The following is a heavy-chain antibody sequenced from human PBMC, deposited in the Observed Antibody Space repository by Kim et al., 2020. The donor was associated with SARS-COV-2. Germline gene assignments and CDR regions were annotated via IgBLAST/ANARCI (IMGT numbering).Heavy chain of an antibody. V-gene: IGHV3-13*04. Sequence: GGSLRLSCAASGFTFSSYDMHWVRQGTEKGLEWVSSIGTKADTYYPDSVKDRFTISRENAKDSFYLQMNSLRAEDTAVYYCARGPIEEGIRATKGYLDLWGRGTVGTVSS. J-gene: IGHJ2*01. CDR3: ARGPIEEGIRATKGYLDL. CDR2: IGTKADT. CDR1: GFTFSSYD. D-gene: IGHD1-20*01.